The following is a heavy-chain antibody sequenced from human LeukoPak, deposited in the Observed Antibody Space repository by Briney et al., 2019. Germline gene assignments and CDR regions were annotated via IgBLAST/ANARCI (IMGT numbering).Heavy chain of an antibody. CDR1: GYGFTSYY. Sequence: ASVKVSCKAFGYGFTSYYIHWVRQAPGQGLEWMGIINPSVGGTTYARKFQGRVTTTRDTSTSTVYMELSSLRSEDTAVYYCARHGSGRYYPAEGRVDYWGQGTLVTVSS. CDR2: INPSVGGT. CDR3: ARHGSGRYYPAEGRVDY. D-gene: IGHD3-10*01. J-gene: IGHJ4*02. V-gene: IGHV1-46*03.